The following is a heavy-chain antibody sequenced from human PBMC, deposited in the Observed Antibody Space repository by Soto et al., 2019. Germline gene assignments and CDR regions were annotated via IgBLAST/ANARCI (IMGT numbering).Heavy chain of an antibody. Sequence: GASVKVSCKASGYTFTSYYMHWVRQAPGQGLEWMGIINPSGGSTSYAQKFQGRVTMTRDTSTSTVYMELSSLRSEDTAVYYCARGTYYYDSSGYYYSYWGQGTLVTVSS. V-gene: IGHV1-46*01. CDR2: INPSGGST. CDR3: ARGTYYYDSSGYYYSY. J-gene: IGHJ4*02. CDR1: GYTFTSYY. D-gene: IGHD3-22*01.